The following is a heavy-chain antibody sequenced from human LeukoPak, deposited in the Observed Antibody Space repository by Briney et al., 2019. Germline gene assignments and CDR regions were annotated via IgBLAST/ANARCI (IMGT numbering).Heavy chain of an antibody. CDR3: ARSAYCGGDCYSNWFDP. Sequence: SVKVSCKASGGTFSSYAVSWVRQAPGQGLEWMGGIIPIFGTANYAQKFQGRVTTTADESTSTAYMELSSLRSEDTAVYYCARSAYCGGDCYSNWFDPWGQGTLVTVSS. CDR2: IIPIFGTA. CDR1: GGTFSSYA. J-gene: IGHJ5*02. V-gene: IGHV1-69*13. D-gene: IGHD2-21*02.